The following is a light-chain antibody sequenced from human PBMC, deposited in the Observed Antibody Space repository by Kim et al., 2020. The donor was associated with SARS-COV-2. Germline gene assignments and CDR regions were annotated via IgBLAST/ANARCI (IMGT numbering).Light chain of an antibody. CDR3: CSYAGSTSYV. V-gene: IGLV2-23*02. CDR2: EVS. Sequence: ALTQPASVSGSPGQSITISCTGTSSDVGSYNLVSWYQQHPGKAPKLMIYEVSKRPSGVSNRFSGSKSGNTASLTISGLQAEDEADYYCCSYAGSTSYVFGTGTKVTVL. CDR1: SSDVGSYNL. J-gene: IGLJ1*01.